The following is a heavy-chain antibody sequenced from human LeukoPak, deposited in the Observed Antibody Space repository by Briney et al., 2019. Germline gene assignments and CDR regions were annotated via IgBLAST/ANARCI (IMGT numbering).Heavy chain of an antibody. CDR1: GYTFTSYD. Sequence: ASVKVSCKASGYTFTSYDISWVRQATGQGLEWMGWMNPNSGNTGYAQKFQGRVTMTRNTSISTAYMELSSLRSDDTAVYYCARDPRALYSGSYYEFDYWGQGTLVTVSS. V-gene: IGHV1-8*01. CDR2: MNPNSGNT. CDR3: ARDPRALYSGSYYEFDY. D-gene: IGHD1-26*01. J-gene: IGHJ4*02.